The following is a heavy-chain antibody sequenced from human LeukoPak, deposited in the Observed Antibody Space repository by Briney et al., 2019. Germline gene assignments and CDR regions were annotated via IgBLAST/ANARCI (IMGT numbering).Heavy chain of an antibody. CDR1: GDSVNNYY. D-gene: IGHD5-24*01. J-gene: IGHJ4*02. CDR2: IYSTGTT. V-gene: IGHV4-4*09. Sequence: SETLYLTCTVSGDSVNNYYWIWIRQPPGKGLECIGFIYSTGTTSYNSSLQSRVTISVDTSKNQFSLKLKSVIAADTAIYYCGGRWRGTIDYWGQGTLVAVSS. CDR3: GGRWRGTIDY.